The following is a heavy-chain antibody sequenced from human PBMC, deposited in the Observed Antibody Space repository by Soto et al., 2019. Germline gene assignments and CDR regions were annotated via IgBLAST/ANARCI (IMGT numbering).Heavy chain of an antibody. CDR3: ARGFHSSSWYPHYFDY. CDR1: GFTFSSYG. J-gene: IGHJ4*02. Sequence: QVQLVESGGGVVQPGRSLRLSCAASGFTFSSYGMHWVRQAPGKGLEWVAVIWYDGSNKYYADSVKGRFTISRDNSKNTLYLQMNNLRAEDTAVYYCARGFHSSSWYPHYFDYWGQGTLVTVSS. D-gene: IGHD6-13*01. V-gene: IGHV3-33*01. CDR2: IWYDGSNK.